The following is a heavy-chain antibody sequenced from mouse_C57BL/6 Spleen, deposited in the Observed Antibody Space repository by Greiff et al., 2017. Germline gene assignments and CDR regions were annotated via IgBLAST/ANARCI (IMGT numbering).Heavy chain of an antibody. D-gene: IGHD3-3*01. CDR1: GFTFSDYY. J-gene: IGHJ3*01. V-gene: IGHV5-16*01. Sequence: VMLVESEGGLVQPGSSMKLSCTASGFTFSDYYMAWVRQVPEKGLEWVANINYDGSSTYYLDSLKSRFIISRDNAKNILYLQMSSLKSEDTATYYCARDGLGSWFAYWGQGTLVTVSA. CDR2: INYDGSST. CDR3: ARDGLGSWFAY.